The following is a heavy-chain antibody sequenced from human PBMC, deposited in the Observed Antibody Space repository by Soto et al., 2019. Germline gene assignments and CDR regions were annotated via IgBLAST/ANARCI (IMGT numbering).Heavy chain of an antibody. CDR1: GGSFSGYY. D-gene: IGHD6-19*01. CDR2: INHSGST. V-gene: IGHV4-34*01. Sequence: SETLSLTCAVSGGSFSGYYWSWIRQPPGKGLEWIGEINHSGSTNYNPSLKSRVTISVDTSKNQFSLKLSSVTAADTAVYYCARVRSIAVADWFDPWGQGTLVTVSS. CDR3: ARVRSIAVADWFDP. J-gene: IGHJ5*02.